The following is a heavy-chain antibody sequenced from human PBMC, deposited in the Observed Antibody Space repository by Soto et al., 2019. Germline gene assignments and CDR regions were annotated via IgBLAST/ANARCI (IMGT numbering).Heavy chain of an antibody. CDR2: IIPIFGTA. V-gene: IGHV1-69*01. CDR1: GGTFSSYA. D-gene: IGHD6-13*01. CDR3: ARERITRYSYMGGDFDY. J-gene: IGHJ4*02. Sequence: QVQLVQSGAEVKKPGSSVKVSCKASGGTFSSYAISWVRQAPGQGLEWMGGIIPIFGTANYAQKFQGRVTITADESTSTAYMELSSLRSEDTAVYYCARERITRYSYMGGDFDYWGQGTLVTVSS.